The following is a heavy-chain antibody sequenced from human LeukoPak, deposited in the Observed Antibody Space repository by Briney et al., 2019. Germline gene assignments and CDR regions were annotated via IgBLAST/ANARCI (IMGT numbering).Heavy chain of an antibody. CDR3: ARYGSGTSYITNYFDY. Sequence: GGSLRLSCAASGSTFSSYSMNWVRQAPGKGLEWVSYISSGSRTIYYADSVKGRFTISRDNAKNSLYLQMKSLRDEDTAVYYCARYGSGTSYITNYFDYWGQGTLVTVSS. CDR1: GSTFSSYS. D-gene: IGHD3-10*01. J-gene: IGHJ4*02. V-gene: IGHV3-48*02. CDR2: ISSGSRTI.